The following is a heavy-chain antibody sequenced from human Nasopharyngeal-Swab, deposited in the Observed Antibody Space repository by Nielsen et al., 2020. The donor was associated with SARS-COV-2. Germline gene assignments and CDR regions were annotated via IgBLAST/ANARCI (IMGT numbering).Heavy chain of an antibody. Sequence: GGSLTLSCAASGFTFSSYSMNWVRQAPGKGLEWVSYISSSGSTKYNAYSERGRSTISRENAKNSLYQQMNSLGDEDTAVYYCASSSGSYYRVYYYGMDVWGQGTTVTVSS. CDR3: ASSSGSYYRVYYYGMDV. V-gene: IGHV3-48*02. CDR2: ISSSGSTK. CDR1: GFTFSSYS. J-gene: IGHJ6*02. D-gene: IGHD1-26*01.